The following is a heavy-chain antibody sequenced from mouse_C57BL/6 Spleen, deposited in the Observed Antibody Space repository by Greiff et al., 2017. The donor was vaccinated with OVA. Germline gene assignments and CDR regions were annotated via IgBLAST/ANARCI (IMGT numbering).Heavy chain of an antibody. CDR3: ARTNWDHYYAMDY. Sequence: EVQLVESGGGLVKPGGSLKLSCAASGFTFSDYGMHWVRQAPEKGLEWVAYISSGSSTIYYADTVKGRFTISRDNAKNTLFLQMTSLRSEDTAMYYCARTNWDHYYAMDYWGQGTSVTVSS. CDR2: ISSGSSTI. CDR1: GFTFSDYG. D-gene: IGHD4-1*01. J-gene: IGHJ4*01. V-gene: IGHV5-17*01.